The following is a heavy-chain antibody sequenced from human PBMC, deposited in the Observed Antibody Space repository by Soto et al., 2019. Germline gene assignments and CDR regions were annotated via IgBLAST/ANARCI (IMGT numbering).Heavy chain of an antibody. CDR2: ISGSGDST. J-gene: IGHJ4*02. CDR1: GFTFSSYA. CDR3: ARDKRDLRFLEWSYYFDY. Sequence: PGGSLRLSCAASGFTFSSYAMRWVRQAPGKGLEWVSAISGSGDSTYYADPVKGRFTISRDNSKNTLYLQMNSLRAEDTAVYYCARDKRDLRFLEWSYYFDYWGQGTLVTVSS. D-gene: IGHD3-3*01. V-gene: IGHV3-23*01.